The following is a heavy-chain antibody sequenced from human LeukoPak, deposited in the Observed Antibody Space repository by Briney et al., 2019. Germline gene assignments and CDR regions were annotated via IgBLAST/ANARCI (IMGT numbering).Heavy chain of an antibody. V-gene: IGHV4-34*01. J-gene: IGHJ4*02. Sequence: SETLSLTCGVSGVSFDDYYWSWVRQTPGKGLEWLGEINHSGYTNDSPSLKSRVTLSMDTSRKQFSLNLRSLTVADAAIYYCTRMTTGHDYWGQGTLVTVSS. CDR1: GVSFDDYY. CDR3: TRMTTGHDY. CDR2: INHSGYT. D-gene: IGHD4-17*01.